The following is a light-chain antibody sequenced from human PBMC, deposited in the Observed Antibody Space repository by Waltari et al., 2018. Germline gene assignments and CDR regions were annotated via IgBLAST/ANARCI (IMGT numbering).Light chain of an antibody. J-gene: IGLJ3*02. Sequence: QSGLTQPPSVSGAPGQRVTISCTGSSSNIGAGYDVHWYQLLPGTAPKLLIYVNSIRPSGVPDRFSGSKSGTSASRAITGLQAEDEADYYCQSYDSSLSGSVFGGGTKLTVL. CDR2: VNS. CDR3: QSYDSSLSGSV. CDR1: SSNIGAGYD. V-gene: IGLV1-40*01.